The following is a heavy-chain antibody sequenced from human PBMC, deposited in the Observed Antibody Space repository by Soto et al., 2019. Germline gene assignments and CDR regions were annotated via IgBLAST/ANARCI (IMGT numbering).Heavy chain of an antibody. V-gene: IGHV3-48*01. CDR3: ASFDVVVVPAAII. CDR2: ISSGSRYI. CDR1: GFTFSSYN. Sequence: EVQLVESGGGLIQPGGSLRLSCAASGFTFSSYNMNWVRQAPGKGLEWVSYISSGSRYIYYADSVKGRFTISRDNAKNSLYLQMNSLRAEDTAVYYCASFDVVVVPAAIIWGQGTLVTVSS. J-gene: IGHJ4*02. D-gene: IGHD2-2*02.